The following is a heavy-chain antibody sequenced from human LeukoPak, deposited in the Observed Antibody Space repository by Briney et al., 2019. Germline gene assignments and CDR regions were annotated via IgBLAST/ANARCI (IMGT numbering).Heavy chain of an antibody. CDR3: ARVSRTSMVRGIITFDY. D-gene: IGHD3-10*01. CDR2: IIPIFGTA. CDR1: GGTFSSYA. J-gene: IGHJ4*02. Sequence: SVKVSCKASGGTFSSYAISWVRQAPGQGLEWMGGIIPIFGTANYAQKFQGRVTITADESTSTAYMEVSSLRFEDTAVYYCARVSRTSMVRGIITFDYWGRGTLVTVSS. V-gene: IGHV1-69*01.